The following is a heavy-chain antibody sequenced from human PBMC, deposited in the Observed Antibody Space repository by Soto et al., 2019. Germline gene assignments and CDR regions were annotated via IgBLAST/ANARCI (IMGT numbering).Heavy chain of an antibody. D-gene: IGHD2-2*01. J-gene: IGHJ5*02. CDR3: AYTVLVPAAEGFDP. Sequence: GGSLRLSCAASGFTFSNAWMNWVRQAPGKGLEWVGRMKSKTDGGTTDYAAPVKGRFTISRDDSKNTLYLQMNSLKTDDTAVYYCAYTVLVPAAEGFDPWGQGTLVTVSS. CDR1: GFTFSNAW. V-gene: IGHV3-15*07. CDR2: MKSKTDGGTT.